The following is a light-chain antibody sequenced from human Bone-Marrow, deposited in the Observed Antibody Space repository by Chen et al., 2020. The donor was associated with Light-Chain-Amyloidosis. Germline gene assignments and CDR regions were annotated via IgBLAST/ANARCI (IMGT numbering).Light chain of an antibody. CDR2: AAS. Sequence: DIQMTQSPSSLSASVGDRVTITGQARQSISSYLNWYQQKPGKAPKLVIYAASSLQSGVPSRFSGSGCGTDFTRTIRSLQPEDVATYDCQESYRTQRTFGQGTTVEIK. V-gene: IGKV1-39*01. CDR3: QESYRTQRT. J-gene: IGKJ1*01. CDR1: QSISSY.